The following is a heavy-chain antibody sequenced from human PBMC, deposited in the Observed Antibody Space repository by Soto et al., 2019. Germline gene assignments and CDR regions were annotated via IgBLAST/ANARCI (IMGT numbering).Heavy chain of an antibody. J-gene: IGHJ5*02. CDR2: INPMLGVA. Sequence: QLLLVQSGAEVKKSGSSVKVSCKASGGSFSSLVISWLRQAPGQGPEWMGGINPMLGVANFAQKFQDRVTITADESATTAYMELSSLRSEDTAVYYCARGPAQFDPGGQGTLVTVSS. CDR3: ARGPAQFDP. V-gene: IGHV1-69*01. CDR1: GGSFSSLV. D-gene: IGHD2-2*01.